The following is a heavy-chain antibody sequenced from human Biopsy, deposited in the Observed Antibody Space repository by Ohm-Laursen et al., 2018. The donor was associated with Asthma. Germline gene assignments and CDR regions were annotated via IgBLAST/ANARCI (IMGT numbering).Heavy chain of an antibody. J-gene: IGHJ2*01. CDR2: IYYSGRT. CDR1: GDAMSTSGSY. V-gene: IGHV4-39*02. CDR3: ARVPTTLRYFDL. Sequence: TLSLTCIVSGDAMSTSGSYWGWIRQSPGKGLEWISSIYYSGRTYYNPSLESRVTISADTSKNHFSLKVTSVTAADTAVYYCARVPTTLRYFDLWGRGTLVTVSS. D-gene: IGHD2-15*01.